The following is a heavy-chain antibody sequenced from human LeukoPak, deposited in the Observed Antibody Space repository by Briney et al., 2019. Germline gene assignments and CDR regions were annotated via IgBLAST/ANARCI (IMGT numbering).Heavy chain of an antibody. Sequence: SETLSLTCTVSGGSISSYYWSWIRQPPGKGLEWIGYIYYSGSTNYNPSLKSRVTISVDTSKNQFSLKLSSVTAADTAVYYCARNGPYSYGSGSYPTNNWFDPWGQGTLVTVSS. CDR2: IYYSGST. CDR1: GGSISSYY. D-gene: IGHD3-10*01. CDR3: ARNGPYSYGSGSYPTNNWFDP. V-gene: IGHV4-59*01. J-gene: IGHJ5*02.